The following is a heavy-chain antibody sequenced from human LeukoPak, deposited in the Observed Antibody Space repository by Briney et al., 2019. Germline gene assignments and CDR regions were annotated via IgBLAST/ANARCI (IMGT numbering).Heavy chain of an antibody. Sequence: PGGSLRLSCAAPGFTFSSYGMHWVRQAPGKGLEWVAVISYDGSNKYYADSVKGRFTISRDNSKNTLYLQMNSLRAEDTAVYYCANLYGAGSISFDIWGQGTMVTVSS. CDR2: ISYDGSNK. D-gene: IGHD3-10*01. V-gene: IGHV3-30*18. CDR1: GFTFSSYG. J-gene: IGHJ3*02. CDR3: ANLYGAGSISFDI.